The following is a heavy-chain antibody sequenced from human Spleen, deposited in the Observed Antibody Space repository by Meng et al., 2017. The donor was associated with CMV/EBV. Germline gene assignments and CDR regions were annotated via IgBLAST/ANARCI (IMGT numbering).Heavy chain of an antibody. CDR1: RFTFSNFA. Sequence: GGSLRLSCATSRFTFSNFALAWVRQAPGKGLEWVSTITSDAKAYSAGSVKGRFTISRDVYKSTMFLHMNSLKAADTGIYFCAKSSGLYSGFDYWGQGTLVTVSS. V-gene: IGHV3-23*01. CDR3: AKSSGLYSGFDY. J-gene: IGHJ4*02. CDR2: ITSDAKA. D-gene: IGHD3-22*01.